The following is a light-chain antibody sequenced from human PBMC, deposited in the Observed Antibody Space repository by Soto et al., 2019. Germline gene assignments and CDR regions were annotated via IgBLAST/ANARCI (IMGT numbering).Light chain of an antibody. V-gene: IGKV3-20*01. CDR1: QSVGTNY. Sequence: EIVLTQSPGTLSLSPGERATLSCRASQSVGTNYLAWYQRKPGQAPRLLIYGASSRATGIPDRFSGSGSGTDFTLTITRLEPEDFAVYYCQQYGSSPPTFGQGTKVEIK. CDR2: GAS. J-gene: IGKJ1*01. CDR3: QQYGSSPPT.